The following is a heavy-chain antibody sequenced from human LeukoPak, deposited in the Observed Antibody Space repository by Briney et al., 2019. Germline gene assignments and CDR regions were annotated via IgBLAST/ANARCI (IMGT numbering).Heavy chain of an antibody. CDR1: AFSFSAYR. CDR3: ARDKHDSSGYYTPAFFDH. CDR2: ISSSSSTT. Sequence: GGSLRLSCAASAFSFSAYRMNGVRQAPGKGLEGVSYISSSSSTTYNAGSVQGRFTISRDNAKNSLYLQMNSLRDEDTAVYYCARDKHDSSGYYTPAFFDHWGQGTLVTVSS. D-gene: IGHD3-22*01. J-gene: IGHJ4*02. V-gene: IGHV3-48*02.